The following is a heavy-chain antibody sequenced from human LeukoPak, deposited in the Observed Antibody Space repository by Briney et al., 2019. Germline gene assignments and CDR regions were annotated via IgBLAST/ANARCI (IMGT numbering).Heavy chain of an antibody. D-gene: IGHD6-19*01. J-gene: IGHJ6*03. V-gene: IGHV4-39*01. Sequence: SETLSLTCTVSGGSISSSNFYWSWIRQPPGKGLEWIGEINHSGSTNYNPSLKSRVTISVDTSKNQFSLKLSSVTAADTAVYYCARHYSSGWYYMDVWGKGTTVTISS. CDR1: GGSISSSNFY. CDR2: INHSGST. CDR3: ARHYSSGWYYMDV.